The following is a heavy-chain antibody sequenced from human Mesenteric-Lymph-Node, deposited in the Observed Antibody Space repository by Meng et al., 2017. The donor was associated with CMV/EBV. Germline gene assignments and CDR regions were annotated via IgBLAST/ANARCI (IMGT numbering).Heavy chain of an antibody. V-gene: IGHV4-39*01. Sequence: SETLSLTCTVSGGSISNNNYYWGWIRQPPGKGLEWIGSIYYSGSTYYNPSLKSRVTISVDTSKNQFSLKLSSVTAADTAVYYCARRKWQYFDYWGQGTLVTVSS. CDR1: GGSISNNNYY. D-gene: IGHD2-8*01. CDR3: ARRKWQYFDY. J-gene: IGHJ4*02. CDR2: IYYSGST.